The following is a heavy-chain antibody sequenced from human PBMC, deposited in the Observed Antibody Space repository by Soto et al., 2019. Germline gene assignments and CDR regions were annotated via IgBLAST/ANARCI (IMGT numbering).Heavy chain of an antibody. CDR3: SSPSDIVATIVSRTCYYYSGMDV. Sequence: QVQLVQSGAEVKKPGSSVKVSCKASGGTFSSYAISWLRQAPGQGLEWMGGIIPIFGTANYAQKFQGRVTITADESTSTAYMELSSLRSEDTAVYDCSSPSDIVATIVSRTCYYYSGMDVWGQGTKVTVSS. CDR2: IIPIFGTA. J-gene: IGHJ6*02. D-gene: IGHD5-12*01. CDR1: GGTFSSYA. V-gene: IGHV1-69*01.